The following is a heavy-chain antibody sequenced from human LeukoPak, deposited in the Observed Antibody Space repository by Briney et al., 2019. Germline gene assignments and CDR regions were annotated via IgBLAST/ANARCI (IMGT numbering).Heavy chain of an antibody. CDR3: ARVFHTDHVDHFDY. CDR1: GYTFTDYY. Sequence: ATVKISCKASGYTFTDYYIHWVQQAPGKGLEWMGRITPEDGEIRYAEKFQGRVTITADTSTDTANMELSSLRSEDTAVYYCARVFHTDHVDHFDYWGQGTLVTVSS. D-gene: IGHD5-12*01. J-gene: IGHJ4*02. V-gene: IGHV1-69-2*01. CDR2: ITPEDGEI.